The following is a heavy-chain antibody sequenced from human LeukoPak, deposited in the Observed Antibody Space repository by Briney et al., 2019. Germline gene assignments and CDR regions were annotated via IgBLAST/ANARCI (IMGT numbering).Heavy chain of an antibody. V-gene: IGHV3-69-1*02. Sequence: PGGSLRLSCVASGFTFRHYDMSWVRQAPGKGLEWVSYITKSTNTFYANSVKGRFTISRDNTRNSLYLQMNGLRAEDTAVYYCAKRAGESSAWAHFDYWGLGTLVTVSS. J-gene: IGHJ4*02. CDR2: ITKSTNT. D-gene: IGHD6-19*01. CDR3: AKRAGESSAWAHFDY. CDR1: GFTFRHYD.